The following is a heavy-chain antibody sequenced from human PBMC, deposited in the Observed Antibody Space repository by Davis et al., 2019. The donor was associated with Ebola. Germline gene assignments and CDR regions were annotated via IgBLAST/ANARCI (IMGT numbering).Heavy chain of an antibody. J-gene: IGHJ4*02. CDR1: GFTFSSYG. V-gene: IGHV3-21*01. CDR3: ARVLYSGSPHGTF. D-gene: IGHD1-26*01. CDR2: ISSSSSYI. Sequence: GESLKISCAASGFTFSSYGMHWVRQAPGKGLEWVSSISSSSSYIYYADSVKGRFTISRDNAKNSLYLQMNSLRAEDTAVYYCARVLYSGSPHGTFWGQGTLVTVSS.